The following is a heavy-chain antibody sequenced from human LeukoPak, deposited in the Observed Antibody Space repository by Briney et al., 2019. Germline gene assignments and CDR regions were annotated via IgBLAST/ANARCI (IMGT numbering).Heavy chain of an antibody. D-gene: IGHD4-11*01. CDR2: IYYSGST. CDR3: ARQGGDYINGGYFYYYYYMDV. CDR1: GGPISSSDYY. J-gene: IGHJ6*03. Sequence: PSETLSLTCTVSGGPISSSDYYWGWIRQPPGKGLEWIGSIYYSGSTYYNPPLKSRVTISIDTSKNQFSLKLTSVTAADTAVYYCARQGGDYINGGYFYYYYYMDVWVKGTTVTVSS. V-gene: IGHV4-39*01.